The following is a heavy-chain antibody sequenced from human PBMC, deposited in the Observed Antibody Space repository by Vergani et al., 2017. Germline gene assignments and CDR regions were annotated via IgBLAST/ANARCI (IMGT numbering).Heavy chain of an antibody. J-gene: IGHJ6*02. CDR2: MNPNSGNT. D-gene: IGHD3-22*01. CDR3: ARGSYDSSGYYSNYYYGMDV. Sequence: QVQLVQSGAEVKKPGSSVKVSCKASGYTFTSYDINWVRQATGQGLEWMGWMNPNSGNTGYAQKFQGRVTITRNTSIRTAYMELSSLRSEDTAVYYCARGSYDSSGYYSNYYYGMDVWGQGTTVTVSS. V-gene: IGHV1-8*03. CDR1: GYTFTSYD.